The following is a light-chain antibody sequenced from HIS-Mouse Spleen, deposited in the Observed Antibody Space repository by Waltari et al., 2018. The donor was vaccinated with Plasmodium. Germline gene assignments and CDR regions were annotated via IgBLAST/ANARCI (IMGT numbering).Light chain of an antibody. Sequence: EIVLTQSPATLSLSPGESAPLSCRSSQSVSSYLAWYQPKPVQAPRLLIYDASNRATGIPARFSGSGSGADFTLTISSLEPEDFAVYYCQQRSNWPPFTFGPGTKVDIK. CDR3: QQRSNWPPFT. CDR1: QSVSSY. J-gene: IGKJ3*01. V-gene: IGKV3-11*01. CDR2: DAS.